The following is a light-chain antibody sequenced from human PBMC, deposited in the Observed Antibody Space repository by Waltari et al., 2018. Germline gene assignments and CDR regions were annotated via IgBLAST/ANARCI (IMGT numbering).Light chain of an antibody. CDR1: SSS. CDR2: RAA. CDR3: QQHDTRRGT. Sequence: SSSLAWYQQKPGQAPRMVIFRAAWRRTAIAHRFCGGGAGTDVSPPTSSREPDDYAVDYCQQHDTRRGTFGQGTKVEIK. J-gene: IGKJ1*01. V-gene: IGKV3-20*01.